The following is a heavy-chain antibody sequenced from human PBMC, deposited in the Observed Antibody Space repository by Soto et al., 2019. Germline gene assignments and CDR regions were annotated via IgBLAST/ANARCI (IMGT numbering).Heavy chain of an antibody. V-gene: IGHV4-31*03. Sequence: SETLSLTCTVSGGSISSGGYYWSWIRQHPGKGLEWIGYIYYSGSTYYNPSLKSRVTISVDTSKNQFSLKLSSMTAADTAVYYCARTHENRFDPWGQGTLVTVSS. CDR1: GGSISSGGYY. CDR3: ARTHENRFDP. J-gene: IGHJ5*02. CDR2: IYYSGST.